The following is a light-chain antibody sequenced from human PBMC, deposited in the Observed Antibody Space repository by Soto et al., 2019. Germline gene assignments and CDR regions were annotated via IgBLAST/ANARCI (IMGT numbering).Light chain of an antibody. Sequence: LTQPPSASGTPGQRVTISCSGSNSNIGRNTVNWYQQFPGAAPNLLIHSDNQRPSGVPERFSGSRSGTSASLAISGLQSEDEADYYCAAWDESPNVPVFGGGTKLTVL. CDR3: AAWDESPNVPV. CDR1: NSNIGRNT. CDR2: SDN. V-gene: IGLV1-44*01. J-gene: IGLJ3*02.